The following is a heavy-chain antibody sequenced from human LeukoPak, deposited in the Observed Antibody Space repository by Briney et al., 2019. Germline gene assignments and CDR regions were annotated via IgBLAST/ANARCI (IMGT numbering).Heavy chain of an antibody. D-gene: IGHD6-13*01. CDR1: GGSFSGYY. CDR2: INYSGST. CDR3: ARGQQQLDHYGMDV. J-gene: IGHJ6*02. V-gene: IGHV4-34*01. Sequence: SETLSLTCAVYGGSFSGYYWSWIRQPPGKGLEWIGEINYSGSTNYNPSLKSRVTISVDTSKNQFSLKLSSVTAADTAVYYCARGQQQLDHYGMDVWGQGTTVTVSS.